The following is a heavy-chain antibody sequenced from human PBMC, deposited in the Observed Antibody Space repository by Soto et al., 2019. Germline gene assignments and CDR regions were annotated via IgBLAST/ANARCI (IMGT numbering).Heavy chain of an antibody. CDR3: ARGGSYYGSGSNGNWFDP. CDR2: ISYDGSNK. V-gene: IGHV3-30-3*01. J-gene: IGHJ5*02. D-gene: IGHD3-10*01. CDR1: GFTFSSYA. Sequence: QVQLVESGGGVVQPGRSLRLSCAASGFTFSSYAMHWVRQAPGKGLEWVAVISYDGSNKYYADSVKGRFTISRDNSKNTLYLQMNSLGAEDRAVYYCARGGSYYGSGSNGNWFDPWGQGTLVTVSS.